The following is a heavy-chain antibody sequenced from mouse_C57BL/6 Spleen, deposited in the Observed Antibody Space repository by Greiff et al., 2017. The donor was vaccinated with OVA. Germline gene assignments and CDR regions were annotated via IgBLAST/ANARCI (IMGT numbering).Heavy chain of an antibody. Sequence: EVKLMESGGGLVKPGGSLKLSCAASGFTFSSYTMSWVRQTPEKRLEWVATISGGGGNTYYPDSVKGRYTISRDNAKNTLYLQISSLRSEDTALYYCARNSNYANYFDYWGQGTTLTGSS. J-gene: IGHJ2*01. CDR1: GFTFSSYT. D-gene: IGHD2-5*01. CDR3: ARNSNYANYFDY. CDR2: ISGGGGNT. V-gene: IGHV5-9*01.